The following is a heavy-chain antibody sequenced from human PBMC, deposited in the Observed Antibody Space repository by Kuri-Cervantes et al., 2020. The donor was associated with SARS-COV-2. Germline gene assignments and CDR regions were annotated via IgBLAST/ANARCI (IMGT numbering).Heavy chain of an antibody. D-gene: IGHD1-26*01. J-gene: IGHJ4*02. CDR1: GFTFSIYG. Sequence: GESLKISCAASGFTFSIYGMHWVRQAPGKGLEWVANIKQDGSEKYYVDSVKGRFTISRDNAKNSLYLQMNSLRAEDTAVYYCARDPPFSGSYFDYWGQGTLVTVSS. V-gene: IGHV3-7*01. CDR3: ARDPPFSGSYFDY. CDR2: IKQDGSEK.